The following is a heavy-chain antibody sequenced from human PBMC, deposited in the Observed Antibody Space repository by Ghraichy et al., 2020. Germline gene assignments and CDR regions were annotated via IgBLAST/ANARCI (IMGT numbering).Heavy chain of an antibody. Sequence: ASVKVSCKASGYTFTGYYMHWVRQAPGQGLEWMGWINPNSGGTNYAQKFQGRVTMTRNTSISTAYMELSSLRSEDTAVYYCARDSHSIFNVYYGMDVWGQGTTVTVSS. CDR3: ARDSHSIFNVYYGMDV. J-gene: IGHJ6*02. V-gene: IGHV1-2*02. CDR1: GYTFTGYY. CDR2: INPNSGGT. D-gene: IGHD3-3*01.